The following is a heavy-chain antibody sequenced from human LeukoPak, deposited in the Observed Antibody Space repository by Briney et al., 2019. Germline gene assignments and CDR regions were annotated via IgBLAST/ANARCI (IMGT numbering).Heavy chain of an antibody. V-gene: IGHV5-51*01. J-gene: IGHJ3*02. CDR1: GYSFTSYW. CDR3: ARQRDIIAAAYDAFDI. Sequence: GESLQISCQGSGYSFTSYWIGWVRPLPGKGLEWMGIIYPDDSDTRYSPSFQGQVTISADKSISTAYLQWSSLKASDTAMYYCARQRDIIAAAYDAFDIWGQGTMVTVSS. CDR2: IYPDDSDT. D-gene: IGHD6-13*01.